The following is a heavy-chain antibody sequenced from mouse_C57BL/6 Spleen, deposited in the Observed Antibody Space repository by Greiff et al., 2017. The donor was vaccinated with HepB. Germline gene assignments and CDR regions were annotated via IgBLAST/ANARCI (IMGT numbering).Heavy chain of an antibody. J-gene: IGHJ4*01. V-gene: IGHV1-81*01. CDR1: GYTFTSYG. CDR2: IYPRSGNT. CDR3: ARVASTTVVATNAMDY. Sequence: QVQLQQSGAELARPGASVKLSCKASGYTFTSYGISWVKQRTGQGLEWIGEIYPRSGNTYYNEKFKGKATLTADKSSSTAYMELRSLTSEDSAVYFCARVASTTVVATNAMDYWGQGTSVTVSS. D-gene: IGHD1-1*01.